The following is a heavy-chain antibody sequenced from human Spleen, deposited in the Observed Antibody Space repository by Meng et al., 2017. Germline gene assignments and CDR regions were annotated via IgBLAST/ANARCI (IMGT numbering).Heavy chain of an antibody. Sequence: GSLRLSCAVYGGSFSGYYWSWIRQPPGKGLEWIGEINHSGSTNYNPSLKSRVTISVDTSKNQFSLKLSSVTAADTAVYCCARGRGGSGWYGNYWGQGTLVTVSS. CDR1: GGSFSGYY. CDR3: ARGRGGSGWYGNY. V-gene: IGHV4-34*01. D-gene: IGHD6-19*01. J-gene: IGHJ4*02. CDR2: INHSGST.